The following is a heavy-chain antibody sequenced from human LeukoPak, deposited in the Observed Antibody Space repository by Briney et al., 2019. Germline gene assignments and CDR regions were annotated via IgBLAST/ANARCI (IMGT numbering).Heavy chain of an antibody. J-gene: IGHJ6*03. CDR3: ARMSNDYATYYYYYMDV. V-gene: IGHV1-46*01. CDR1: GYTFTSYY. Sequence: GASVKVSCKASGYTFTSYYMHWVRQAPGQGLEWMGIINPSGGSTSYAQKFQGRVTMTRNTSISTAYMELSSLRSEDTAVYYCARMSNDYATYYYYYMDVWGKGTTVTVSS. D-gene: IGHD4-17*01. CDR2: INPSGGST.